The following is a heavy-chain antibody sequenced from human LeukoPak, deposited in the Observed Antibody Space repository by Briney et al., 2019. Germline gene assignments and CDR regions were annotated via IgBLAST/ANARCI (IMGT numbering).Heavy chain of an antibody. CDR1: GGSFSGYY. V-gene: IGHV4-34*01. CDR3: ARDMTTWWYNWFDP. CDR2: INHSGST. D-gene: IGHD4-11*01. Sequence: PSETLSLTCAVYGGSFSGYYWSWLRQPPGKGLEGIGEINHSGSTNYNPSLKSRVTISVDTSKNQFSLKLSSVTAADTAVYYCARDMTTWWYNWFDPWGQGTLVTVSS. J-gene: IGHJ5*02.